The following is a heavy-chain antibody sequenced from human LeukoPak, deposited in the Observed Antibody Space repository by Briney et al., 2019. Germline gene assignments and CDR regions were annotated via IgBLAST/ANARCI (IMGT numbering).Heavy chain of an antibody. CDR1: GGSIDITNY. D-gene: IGHD5-12*01. CDR2: IAHDGTT. CDR3: ARVILATNWFDP. Sequence: PSETLSLTCGVSGGSIDITNYWSWVRQAPGKGLEWIGEIAHDGTTNYNPSLRSRVAMSFDRANNQFSLSLTSVTAADTAVYYCARVILATNWFDPWGQGTLVTVSS. J-gene: IGHJ5*02. V-gene: IGHV4-4*02.